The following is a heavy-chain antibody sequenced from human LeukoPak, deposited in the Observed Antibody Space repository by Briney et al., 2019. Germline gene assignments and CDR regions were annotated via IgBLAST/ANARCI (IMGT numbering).Heavy chain of an antibody. J-gene: IGHJ4*02. Sequence: GASVKVSCKASGGTFSSYGISWVRQAPGQGLEWMGRIIPILDIADYAQQFQGRVTITADKSTSTVYMELGSLRSEDTAVYYCARVVHGIAAAGTRYFDYWGRGTLVTVSS. CDR2: IIPILDIA. V-gene: IGHV1-69*04. CDR3: ARVVHGIAAAGTRYFDY. CDR1: GGTFSSYG. D-gene: IGHD6-13*01.